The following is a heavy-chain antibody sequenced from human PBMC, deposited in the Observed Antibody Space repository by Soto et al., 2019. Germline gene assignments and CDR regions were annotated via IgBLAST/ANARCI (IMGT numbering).Heavy chain of an antibody. CDR3: ARDEASGSYTTGPYDY. Sequence: PGGSLRLSCAASGFTFSNFAMSWVRQAPGKGLEWVSYISSSGSTIYYADSVKGRFTISRDNAKNSLYLQMNSLRAEDTAVYYCARDEASGSYTTGPYDYWGQGTLVTVSS. D-gene: IGHD1-26*01. J-gene: IGHJ4*02. CDR1: GFTFSNFA. V-gene: IGHV3-48*03. CDR2: ISSSGSTI.